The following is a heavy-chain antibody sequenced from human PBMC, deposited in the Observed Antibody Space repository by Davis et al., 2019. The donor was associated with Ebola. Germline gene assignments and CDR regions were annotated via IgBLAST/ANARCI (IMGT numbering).Heavy chain of an antibody. CDR3: ARDRGWYYFDY. Sequence: ASVKVSCKASGYTFTSYYMHWVRQAPGQGLEWMGIINPSGGTSTYAQKFQDRVTMTRDTSTTTVYMELSSLRSDDTAVYYCARDRGWYYFDYWGQGTLVTVSS. CDR1: GYTFTSYY. J-gene: IGHJ4*02. CDR2: INPSGGTS. V-gene: IGHV1-46*01. D-gene: IGHD6-19*01.